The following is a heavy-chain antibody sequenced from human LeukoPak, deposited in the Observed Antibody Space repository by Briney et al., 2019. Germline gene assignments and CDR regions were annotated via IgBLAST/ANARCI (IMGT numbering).Heavy chain of an antibody. CDR1: GGSISIGDYY. D-gene: IGHD6-6*01. J-gene: IGHJ2*01. Sequence: SETLSLTCTLCGGSISIGDYYWSWIRQPPGKGLEWIGYIYYSGSTYYNPSLKSRVTISVDTSKNQFSLKLSSVTAADTAVYYCARERYSSSSRRLWYFDLWGRGTLVTVSS. CDR2: IYYSGST. CDR3: ARERYSSSSRRLWYFDL. V-gene: IGHV4-30-4*08.